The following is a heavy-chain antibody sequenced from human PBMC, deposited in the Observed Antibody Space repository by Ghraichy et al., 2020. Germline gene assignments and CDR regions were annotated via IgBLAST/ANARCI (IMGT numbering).Heavy chain of an antibody. CDR3: ARLHPGDY. CDR1: GDSISSDGSY. V-gene: IGHV4-31*03. Sequence: SLNISCTVSGDSISSDGSYWNWIRQQPGKGPEWIGYIYYGGSTYYNPSLESRVAISADTSKNQFSLKLNSVTAADTAVYYCARLHPGDYWGQGTLVTVSS. CDR2: IYYGGST. J-gene: IGHJ4*02.